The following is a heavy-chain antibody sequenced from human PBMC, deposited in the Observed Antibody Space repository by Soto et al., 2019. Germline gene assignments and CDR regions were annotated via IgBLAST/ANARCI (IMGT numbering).Heavy chain of an antibody. CDR2: IWYDGSNK. J-gene: IGHJ6*02. CDR1: GFTFSSYG. Sequence: QVQLVESGGGVVQPGRSLRLSCAASGFTFSSYGMHWVRQAPGKGLEWVAVIWYDGSNKYYADSVKGRFTISRDNSKNTLYLQMNSLRAEDTAVYYCAKSYDILTGYTYCGMDVWGQGTTVTVSS. D-gene: IGHD3-9*01. CDR3: AKSYDILTGYTYCGMDV. V-gene: IGHV3-33*06.